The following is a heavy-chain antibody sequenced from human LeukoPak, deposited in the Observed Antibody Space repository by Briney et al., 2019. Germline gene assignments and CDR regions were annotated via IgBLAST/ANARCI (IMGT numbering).Heavy chain of an antibody. CDR1: GFTFSTYW. V-gene: IGHV3-74*01. CDR2: INSDGSST. Sequence: GGSLRLSCAASGFTFSTYWMHWVRQAPGKGLVWVSRINSDGSSTSYADSVKGRFTISRDNAKNTLYLQMNSLRAEDTAVYYCARREFYDSSGYPFDYWGQGTLVTVSS. D-gene: IGHD3-22*01. CDR3: ARREFYDSSGYPFDY. J-gene: IGHJ4*02.